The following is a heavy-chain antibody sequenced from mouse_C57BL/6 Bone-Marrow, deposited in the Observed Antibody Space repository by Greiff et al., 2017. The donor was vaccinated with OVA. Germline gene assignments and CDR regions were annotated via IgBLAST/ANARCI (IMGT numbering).Heavy chain of an antibody. CDR1: GFTFSSYG. Sequence: EVQGVESGGDLVKPGGSLKLSCAASGFTFSSYGMSWVRQTPDKRLEWVATISSGGSYTYYPDSVKGRFTISRDNAKNTLYLQMSSLKSEDTAMYYCARHVTVLDDWGQGTTLTVSS. CDR3: ARHVTVLDD. J-gene: IGHJ2*01. CDR2: ISSGGSYT. D-gene: IGHD1-1*01. V-gene: IGHV5-6*01.